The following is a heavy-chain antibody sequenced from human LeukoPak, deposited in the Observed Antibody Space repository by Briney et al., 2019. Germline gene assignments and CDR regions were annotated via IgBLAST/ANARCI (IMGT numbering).Heavy chain of an antibody. D-gene: IGHD6-19*01. V-gene: IGHV4-39*07. J-gene: IGHJ1*01. CDR1: GASISSISYY. CDR3: ARLGSSGSAQYFQD. CDR2: IYYSGSGTT. Sequence: SETLSLTCTVSGASISSISYYWGWIRQPPGKGLEWIGNIYYSGSGTTYYNPSLKSRVTISVDTSKNQFSLRLSSVTAADTAVYYCARLGSSGSAQYFQDWGQGTLVTVSS.